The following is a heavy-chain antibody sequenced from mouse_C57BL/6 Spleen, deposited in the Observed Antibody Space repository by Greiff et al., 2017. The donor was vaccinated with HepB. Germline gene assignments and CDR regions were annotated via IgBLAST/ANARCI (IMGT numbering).Heavy chain of an antibody. CDR3: AWGNYEDYAMDY. V-gene: IGHV1-64*01. J-gene: IGHJ4*01. D-gene: IGHD2-1*01. Sequence: VQLQQPGAELVKPGASVKLSCKASGYTFTSYWMHWVKQRPGQGLEWIGMIHPNSGSTNYNEKFKGKATLTVDKSSSTAYMQLSSLTSEDSAVYYCAWGNYEDYAMDYWGQGTSVTVSS. CDR2: IHPNSGST. CDR1: GYTFTSYW.